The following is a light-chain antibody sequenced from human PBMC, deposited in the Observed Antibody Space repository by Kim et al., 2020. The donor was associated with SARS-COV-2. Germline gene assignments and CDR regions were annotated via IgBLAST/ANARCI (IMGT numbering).Light chain of an antibody. V-gene: IGLV3-1*01. Sequence: SYELTRPPSVSVSPGQTASITCSGDKLGDKYACWYQQKPGQSPVLVIYQDTKRPSGIPERFSGSNSGNTATLTISGTQAMDEADYYCQAWDSNTLNVFGTGTKVTVL. CDR1: KLGDKY. CDR2: QDT. CDR3: QAWDSNTLNV. J-gene: IGLJ1*01.